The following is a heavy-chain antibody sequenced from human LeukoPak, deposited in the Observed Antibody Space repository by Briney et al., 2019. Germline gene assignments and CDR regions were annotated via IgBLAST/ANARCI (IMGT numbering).Heavy chain of an antibody. CDR1: GGSISSYY. V-gene: IGHV4-59*01. D-gene: IGHD3-16*01. Sequence: PSETLSLTCTVSGGSISSYYWSWIRQPPGKGLEWVGYIYYSGSTYYNPSLKSRVTISVDTSKNQFSLKLSSVTAADTAVYYCARASNGGNEQLRFDYWGQGTLVTVSS. CDR2: IYYSGST. J-gene: IGHJ4*02. CDR3: ARASNGGNEQLRFDY.